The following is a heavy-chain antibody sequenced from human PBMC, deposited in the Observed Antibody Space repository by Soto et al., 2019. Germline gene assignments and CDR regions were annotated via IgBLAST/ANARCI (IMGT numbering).Heavy chain of an antibody. CDR2: IIPSLGIA. CDR1: GGTFSSYT. V-gene: IGHV1-69*08. J-gene: IGHJ4*02. CDR3: ARDLEMPD. Sequence: QVQLVQSGAEVKQPGSSVKVSCKASGGTFSSYTISWVRQAPGQGLEWMGRIIPSLGIANYAQNFQGRVTITADKSTSTDYMELSSLRSEDTAVYYCARDLEMPDWGQGTLVTVSS. D-gene: IGHD1-1*01.